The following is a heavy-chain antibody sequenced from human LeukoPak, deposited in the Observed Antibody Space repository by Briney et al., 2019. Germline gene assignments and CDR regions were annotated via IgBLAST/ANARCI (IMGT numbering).Heavy chain of an antibody. CDR1: GFTFDDYA. CDR2: ISWNSGSI. J-gene: IGHJ4*02. Sequence: GRSLRLSCAASGFTFDDYAMHWVRQAPGKGLEWVSGISWNSGSIGYADSVKGRFTISRDNAKNSLYLQMNSLGAEDTALYYCAKGRVAARPDYFDYWGQGTLVTVSS. V-gene: IGHV3-9*01. CDR3: AKGRVAARPDYFDY. D-gene: IGHD6-6*01.